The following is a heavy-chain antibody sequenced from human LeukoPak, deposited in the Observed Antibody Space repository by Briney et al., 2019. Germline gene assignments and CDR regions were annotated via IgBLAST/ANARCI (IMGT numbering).Heavy chain of an antibody. V-gene: IGHV4-39*07. D-gene: IGHD5-18*01. J-gene: IGHJ4*02. CDR3: ARDSPVDTAMVN. Sequence: SETLSLTCTVSGGSISTSSYYWGWVRQPPGKGLEWIGNIFYSGSTYYSPSLKSRVTISVDTSKNQFSLKLSSVTAADTAVYYCARDSPVDTAMVNWGQGTLVTVSS. CDR2: IFYSGST. CDR1: GGSISTSSYY.